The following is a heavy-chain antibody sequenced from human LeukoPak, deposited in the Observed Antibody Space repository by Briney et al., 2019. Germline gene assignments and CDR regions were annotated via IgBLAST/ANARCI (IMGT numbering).Heavy chain of an antibody. CDR1: GGSFSGYY. J-gene: IGHJ4*02. Sequence: SETLSLTCAVYGGSFSGYYWSWIRQPPGKGLEWIGEINYSGSTNYNPSLKSRVTISVDTSKNQFSLELNSVTAADTAVYYCARGGDWLFDYWGQGILVTVSS. CDR2: INYSGST. D-gene: IGHD2-21*02. V-gene: IGHV4-34*01. CDR3: ARGGDWLFDY.